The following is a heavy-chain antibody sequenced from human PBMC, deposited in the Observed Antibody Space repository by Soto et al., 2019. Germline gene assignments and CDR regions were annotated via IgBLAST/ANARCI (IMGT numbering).Heavy chain of an antibody. CDR3: VRVGSGSYSWRDP. Sequence: EVQLEESGGDLVQPGGSLRLSCAASGFTFSSYWMHWVRQAPGKGLVWVSRINTDGGTTTYAESVKGRFTLSRDNARKTVYREMNSLSPEDTALYYCVRVGSGSYSWRDPWGQGTLVTVSS. CDR2: INTDGGTT. V-gene: IGHV3-74*01. D-gene: IGHD1-26*01. J-gene: IGHJ5*02. CDR1: GFTFSSYW.